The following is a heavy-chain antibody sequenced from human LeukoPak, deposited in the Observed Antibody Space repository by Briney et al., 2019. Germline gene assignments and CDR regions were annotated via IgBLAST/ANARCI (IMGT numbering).Heavy chain of an antibody. CDR3: ARVGYSSSPYFDY. D-gene: IGHD6-13*01. V-gene: IGHV4-59*01. J-gene: IGHJ4*02. Sequence: SETLSLTCTVSGGSISSYYWSWIRQPPGKGLEWIGYIYYSGSTNYNPSLKSRVTISVDTSKNQFSLKLSSVTAADTAVYYCARVGYSSSPYFDYWGQGTLVTVPS. CDR2: IYYSGST. CDR1: GGSISSYY.